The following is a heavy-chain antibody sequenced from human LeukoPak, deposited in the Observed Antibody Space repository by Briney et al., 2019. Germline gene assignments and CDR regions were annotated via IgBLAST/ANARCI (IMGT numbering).Heavy chain of an antibody. CDR2: IYYSGST. D-gene: IGHD6-19*01. V-gene: IGHV4-59*08. J-gene: IGHJ4*02. CDR1: GVSSSSTS. Sequence: SETLSLTCTVSGVSSSSTSWSWIRQPPGKGLEWIACIYYSGSTNYNPSLKSRVAISVDTSKNQFSLKLSSVTAADTAIYYCARHDNSGWHVGLDYWGQGTLVTVSS. CDR3: ARHDNSGWHVGLDY.